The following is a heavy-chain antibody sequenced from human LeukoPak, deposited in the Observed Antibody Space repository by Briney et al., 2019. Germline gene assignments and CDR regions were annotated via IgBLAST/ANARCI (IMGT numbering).Heavy chain of an antibody. D-gene: IGHD6-19*01. Sequence: GGSLRLSCVASGFTFSSYSMNWVRQAPGKGLEWVSSISSSSSYIYYADSVKGRFTISRDNAKNSLYLQMNSLRAEDTAVYYCAKVGIAVADFDYWGQGTLVTVSS. CDR2: ISSSSSYI. CDR1: GFTFSSYS. CDR3: AKVGIAVADFDY. J-gene: IGHJ4*02. V-gene: IGHV3-21*04.